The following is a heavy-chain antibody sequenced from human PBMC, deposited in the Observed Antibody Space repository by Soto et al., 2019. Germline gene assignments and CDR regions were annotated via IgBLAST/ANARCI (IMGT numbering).Heavy chain of an antibody. CDR3: ARVNKQWDYYGMDV. V-gene: IGHV3-30-3*01. CDR2: ISYDGSNK. Sequence: QVQLVESGGGVVQPGRSLRLSCAAYGFTFSSYAMHWVRQAPGKGLEWVAVISYDGSNKYYADSVKGRFTISRDNSKNTLYLQMNSLRAEDTAVYYCARVNKQWDYYGMDVWGQGTTVTVSS. D-gene: IGHD2-8*01. J-gene: IGHJ6*02. CDR1: GFTFSSYA.